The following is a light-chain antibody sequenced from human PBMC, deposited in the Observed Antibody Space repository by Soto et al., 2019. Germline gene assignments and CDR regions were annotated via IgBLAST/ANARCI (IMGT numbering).Light chain of an antibody. CDR2: RDN. Sequence: SYELTQPLSVSVALGQTATITCGGNNIGSKNVHWYQQKPGQAPVLVIYRDNNRPSGIPERFSGSNSGNTATLTISRAQAGDEADYYCQVWDSSTGVFGGGTKLTVL. CDR1: NIGSKN. J-gene: IGLJ3*02. CDR3: QVWDSSTGV. V-gene: IGLV3-9*01.